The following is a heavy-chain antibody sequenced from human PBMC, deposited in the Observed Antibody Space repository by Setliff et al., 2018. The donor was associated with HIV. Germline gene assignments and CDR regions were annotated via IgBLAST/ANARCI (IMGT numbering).Heavy chain of an antibody. V-gene: IGHV4-39*01. Sequence: PSETLSLTCAVSGGSISRSNWWSWIRQPPGKDLEWIGSIYYSGSTYYNPSLKSRVTISVDTSKNQFSLKLSSVTAADTAVYYCARSRGIAVARYGYYFDYWGQGTLVTVSS. D-gene: IGHD6-13*01. CDR2: IYYSGST. CDR3: ARSRGIAVARYGYYFDY. J-gene: IGHJ4*02. CDR1: GGSISRSNW.